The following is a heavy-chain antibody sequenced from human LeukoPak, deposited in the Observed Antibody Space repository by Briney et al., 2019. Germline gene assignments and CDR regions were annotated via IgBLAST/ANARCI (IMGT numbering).Heavy chain of an antibody. V-gene: IGHV4-39*07. D-gene: IGHD1-26*01. CDR2: IYYSGST. CDR1: GGSISSSSYY. CDR3: AKDWGIVGATIFDY. Sequence: PSETLSLTCTVSGGSISSSSYYWGWIRQPPGKGLEWIGSIYYSGSTYYNPSLKSRVTISVDTSKNQFSLKLNSVTAADTAVYYCAKDWGIVGATIFDYWGQGTLVTVSS. J-gene: IGHJ4*02.